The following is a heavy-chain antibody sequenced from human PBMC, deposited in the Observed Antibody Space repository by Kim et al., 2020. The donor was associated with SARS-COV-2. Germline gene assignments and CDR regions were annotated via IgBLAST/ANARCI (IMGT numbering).Heavy chain of an antibody. J-gene: IGHJ4*02. CDR3: ARTMITAKATDY. V-gene: IGHV3-30*01. D-gene: IGHD3-16*01. Sequence: YYADSVKGRFTISRDNSKNTLYLQMNSLRAEDTAVYYCARTMITAKATDYWGQGTLVTVSS.